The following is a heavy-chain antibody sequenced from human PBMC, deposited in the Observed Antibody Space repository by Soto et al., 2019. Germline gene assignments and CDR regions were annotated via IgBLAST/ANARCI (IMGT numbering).Heavy chain of an antibody. Sequence: SVKVSCKASGGNLNNYAISWVRQAPGQGLEWMGGITPILGTAKYAQKFQDRVTITAVESTSTVYMELTNLRSEDTAVYHCARAHYLVGCTYYFDFWGQGTLVTVSS. J-gene: IGHJ4*02. CDR1: GGNLNNYA. V-gene: IGHV1-69*13. CDR3: ARAHYLVGCTYYFDF. D-gene: IGHD1-26*01. CDR2: ITPILGTA.